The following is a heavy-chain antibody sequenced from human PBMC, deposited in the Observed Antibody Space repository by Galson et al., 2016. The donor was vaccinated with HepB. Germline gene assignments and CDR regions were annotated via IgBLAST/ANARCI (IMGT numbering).Heavy chain of an antibody. D-gene: IGHD3-10*01. CDR1: GGSIRSSSSYY. Sequence: SETLSLTCTVSGGSIRSSSSYYWGWIRQPPGKGLEWIGSMYHSGTTYYNPSLKSRVTISVDTSKNQISLKLNSVPATDTAVYYCVRLWFAERTFEYWGQGTLVTVSS. CDR2: MYHSGTT. J-gene: IGHJ4*02. V-gene: IGHV4-39*07. CDR3: VRLWFAERTFEY.